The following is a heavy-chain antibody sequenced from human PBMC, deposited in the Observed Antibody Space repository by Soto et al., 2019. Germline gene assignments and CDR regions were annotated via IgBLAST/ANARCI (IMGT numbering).Heavy chain of an antibody. CDR2: IIPIFGTA. V-gene: IGHV1-69*06. Sequence: SVKVSCKASGGTFSSYSISWVLQAPGQGLEWMGGIIPIFGTANYAQKFQGRVTITADKSTSTAYMELSSLRSEDTAVYYCARGASSGFIHYFDYWGRGTLVTVSS. CDR3: ARGASSGFIHYFDY. J-gene: IGHJ4*02. D-gene: IGHD3-22*01. CDR1: GGTFSSYS.